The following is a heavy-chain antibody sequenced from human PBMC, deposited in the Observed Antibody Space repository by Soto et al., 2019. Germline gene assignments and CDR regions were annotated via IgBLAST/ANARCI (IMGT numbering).Heavy chain of an antibody. Sequence: QVQLQESGPGLVKPSETLSLSCVVSGGSVITSSWWSWVRQAPGKGLEWMADISHNGSPNYNPSLKSRGAISVDKSNNLFSLNLNYVTAADTAVYYCARERVLAGTTWFFDVWGRGTLVTVST. D-gene: IGHD6-19*01. CDR1: GGSVITSSW. CDR2: ISHNGSP. CDR3: ARERVLAGTTWFFDV. J-gene: IGHJ2*01. V-gene: IGHV4-4*02.